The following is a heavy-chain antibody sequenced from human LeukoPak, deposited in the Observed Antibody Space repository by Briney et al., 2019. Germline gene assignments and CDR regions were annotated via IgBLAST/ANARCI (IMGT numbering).Heavy chain of an antibody. CDR3: ARWDLVYYYGMDV. V-gene: IGHV4-34*01. CDR2: INHSGST. D-gene: IGHD1-26*01. Sequence: SETLSLTCAVYGGSFSGYYWSWIRQPPGKGLEWIGEINHSGSTNYNPSLKSRVTISVDTSKNQFSLKLSSVTAADTAVYYCARWDLVYYYGMDVWGQGTTVTVSS. CDR1: GGSFSGYY. J-gene: IGHJ6*02.